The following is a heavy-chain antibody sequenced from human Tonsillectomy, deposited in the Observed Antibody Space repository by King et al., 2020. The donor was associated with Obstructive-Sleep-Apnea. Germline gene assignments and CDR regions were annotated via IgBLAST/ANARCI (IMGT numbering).Heavy chain of an antibody. Sequence: QLVQSGTEVKEPGQSLRISCKAFGYTFTRHWISWVRRMPGKGLEWMGRIDPRDSYTNYSPSLQGHVTPSTDMSVSTAYLLWKSLKASDTAIYYCARYRLPYTVSTDFGVDVWGQGTTVSV. CDR1: GYTFTRHW. CDR3: ARYRLPYTVSTDFGVDV. CDR2: IDPRDSYT. D-gene: IGHD4-17*01. V-gene: IGHV5-10-1*01. J-gene: IGHJ6*02.